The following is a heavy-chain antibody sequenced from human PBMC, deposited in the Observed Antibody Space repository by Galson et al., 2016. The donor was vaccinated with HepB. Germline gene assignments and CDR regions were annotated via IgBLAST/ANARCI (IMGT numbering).Heavy chain of an antibody. CDR2: IYWDDEK. V-gene: IGHV2-5*02. J-gene: IGHJ4*02. Sequence: PALVKPTQTLTLTCTFSGFSLSTSGVGVGWIRQPPGKALEWLALIYWDDEKRYSPSLKSRLTITKDTSKNQVVFTMTNVDPVDTATYYCAHRHWGCSTGICYGWAYLSYGGQGTLVTGSS. CDR3: AHRHWGCSTGICYGWAYLSY. CDR1: GFSLSTSGVG. D-gene: IGHD2-15*01.